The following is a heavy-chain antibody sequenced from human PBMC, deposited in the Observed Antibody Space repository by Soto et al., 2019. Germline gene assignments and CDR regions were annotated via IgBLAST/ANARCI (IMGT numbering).Heavy chain of an antibody. J-gene: IGHJ3*02. V-gene: IGHV3-74*01. CDR1: GFTFSSYW. CDR2: INSDGIRI. D-gene: IGHD3-22*01. Sequence: EVQLVESGGGLVQPGGSLRLSCAASGFTFSSYWMYWVRQAPGKGLGWVARINSDGIRITYADAVKGPMTISRDNDRNTLYLQMNSQRGEDTAVYYCARGTYYDSSGYYYIGGFDIWGQGPMVTVSS. CDR3: ARGTYYDSSGYYYIGGFDI.